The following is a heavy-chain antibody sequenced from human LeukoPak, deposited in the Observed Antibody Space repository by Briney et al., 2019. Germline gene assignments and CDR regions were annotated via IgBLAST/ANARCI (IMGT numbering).Heavy chain of an antibody. CDR3: AKGSLGSWYFFDS. J-gene: IGHJ4*02. D-gene: IGHD6-13*01. CDR2: FSRNGHDT. CDR1: GFTFSSSP. Sequence: GGSLRLSCAASGFTFSSSPMSWVRQAPGKGPEWVTTFSRNGHDTYYADSVKGRFAIFRDNSKNILYLQMNSLSAEDTAVYYCAKGSLGSWYFFDSWGQGTLVTVSS. V-gene: IGHV3-23*01.